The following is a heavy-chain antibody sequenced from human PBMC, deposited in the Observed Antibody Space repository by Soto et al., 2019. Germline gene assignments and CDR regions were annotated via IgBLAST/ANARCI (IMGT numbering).Heavy chain of an antibody. Sequence: EVQLVPSGAELKKPGESLKISCKVSGYIFTSYWINWVRQMPGKGLEWMGIIYPGDSDTRYNPSFQGQITISADKSINTAYLQWSSLKASDTAVYYCARRGDSSGFIDYWGQGTLVTVSS. V-gene: IGHV5-51*01. CDR1: GYIFTSYW. D-gene: IGHD3-22*01. J-gene: IGHJ4*02. CDR2: IYPGDSDT. CDR3: ARRGDSSGFIDY.